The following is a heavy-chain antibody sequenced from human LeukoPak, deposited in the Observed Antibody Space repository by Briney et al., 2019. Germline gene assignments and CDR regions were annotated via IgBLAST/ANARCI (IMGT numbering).Heavy chain of an antibody. CDR1: GFAFNDAW. V-gene: IGHV3-15*01. CDR3: ATDLTPLKYSSGWYGAFDI. J-gene: IGHJ3*02. D-gene: IGHD6-19*01. Sequence: GGSLRLSCAASGFAFNDAWMTWVRQVPGKGLEWVGHSKRKTDGGTADYAARVRGRFTISRDDSKNTLYLQMNSLKTEDTAVYYCATDLTPLKYSSGWYGAFDIWGQGTMVTVSS. CDR2: SKRKTDGGTA.